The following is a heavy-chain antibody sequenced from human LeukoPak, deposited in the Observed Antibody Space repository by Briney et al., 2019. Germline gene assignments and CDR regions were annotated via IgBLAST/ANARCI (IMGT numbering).Heavy chain of an antibody. CDR3: ARGYCSSTSCRYYYYYMDV. CDR2: INPNSGGT. CDR1: GYTFTGYY. Sequence: ASVKVSCKASGYTFTGYYMHWVRQAPGQGLEWMGWINPNSGGTNYAQKFQGRVTMTRDTSISTAYMELSRLRSDDTVVYYCARGYCSSTSCRYYYYYMDVWGKGTTVTVSS. J-gene: IGHJ6*03. D-gene: IGHD2-2*01. V-gene: IGHV1-2*02.